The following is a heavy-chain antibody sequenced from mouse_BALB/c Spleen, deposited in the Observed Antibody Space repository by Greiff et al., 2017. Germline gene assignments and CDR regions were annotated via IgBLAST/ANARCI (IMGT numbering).Heavy chain of an antibody. D-gene: IGHD6-2*01. V-gene: IGHV1-18*01. CDR2: INPNNGGT. CDR1: GYTFTDYN. J-gene: IGHJ4*01. Sequence: EVQLQQSGPALVTPGASVKIPCKASGYTFTDYNMDWVKQSHGKSLEWIGDINPNNGGTIYNQKFKGKATLTVDKSSSTAYMELRSLTSEDTAVYYCARGGVSRKPMDYWGQGTSVTVSS. CDR3: ARGGVSRKPMDY.